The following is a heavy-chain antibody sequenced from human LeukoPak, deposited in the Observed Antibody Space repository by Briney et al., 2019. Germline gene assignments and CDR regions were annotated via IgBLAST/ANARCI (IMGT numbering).Heavy chain of an antibody. J-gene: IGHJ6*03. CDR2: IYYSGST. CDR1: GGSISSHY. V-gene: IGHV4-59*11. D-gene: IGHD3-3*01. CDR3: ARVVPDFWSGYYYYYYYYMDV. Sequence: PSETLSLTCTVSGGSISSHYWSWIRQPPGEGLEWIGYIYYSGSTNYNPSLKSRVTISVDTSKNQFSLKLSSVTAADTAVYYCARVVPDFWSGYYYYYYYYMDVWGKGTTVTVSS.